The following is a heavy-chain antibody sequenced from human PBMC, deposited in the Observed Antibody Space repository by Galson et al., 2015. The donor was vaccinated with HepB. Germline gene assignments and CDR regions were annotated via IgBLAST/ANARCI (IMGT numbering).Heavy chain of an antibody. V-gene: IGHV3-64D*06. D-gene: IGHD3-9*01. CDR3: VKETQYYDILTGYYPTFFDY. CDR2: ISSNGGST. J-gene: IGHJ4*02. CDR1: GFTFSSYA. Sequence: SLRLSCAASGFTFSSYAMHWVRQAPGKGLEYVSAISSNGGSTYYADSVKGRFTISRDNSKNTLYLQMSSLRAEDTAVYYCVKETQYYDILTGYYPTFFDYWGQGTLVTVSS.